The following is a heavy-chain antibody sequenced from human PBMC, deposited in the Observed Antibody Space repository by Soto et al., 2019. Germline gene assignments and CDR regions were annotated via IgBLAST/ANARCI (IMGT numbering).Heavy chain of an antibody. D-gene: IGHD4-4*01. V-gene: IGHV4-59*01. J-gene: IGHJ4*02. CDR3: ARLHEALDF. Sequence: SETLSLTCTVSGVSISSYYWIWIRQPPGKGLEWIGYIYNSRATSYNPSLKSRVSISVDTSKNQFSLKLSSVTAADTAVYYCARLHEALDFWGQGTLVTVSS. CDR2: IYNSRAT. CDR1: GVSISSYY.